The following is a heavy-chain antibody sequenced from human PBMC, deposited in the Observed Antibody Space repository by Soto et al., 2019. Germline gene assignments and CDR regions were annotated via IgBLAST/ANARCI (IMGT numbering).Heavy chain of an antibody. CDR2: INHSGST. CDR1: GGSFSGYY. Sequence: SETLSLTCAVYGGSFSGYYWSWIRQPPGKGLEWIGEINHSGSTNYNPSLKSRVTISVDTSKNQFSLKLSSVTAADTAVYYCARVKQQLVPQYFDYWGQGTLVTVSS. CDR3: ARVKQQLVPQYFDY. V-gene: IGHV4-34*01. J-gene: IGHJ4*02. D-gene: IGHD6-13*01.